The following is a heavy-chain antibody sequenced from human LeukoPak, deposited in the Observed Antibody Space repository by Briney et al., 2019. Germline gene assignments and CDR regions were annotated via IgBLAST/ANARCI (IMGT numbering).Heavy chain of an antibody. D-gene: IGHD6-19*01. CDR3: AGARGEEYSSGWYKTNYFYN. V-gene: IGHV4-39*07. CDR2: IYYSGST. CDR1: GGSISSSSYY. Sequence: PSETLSLTCTVSGGSISSSSYYWGWIRQPPGKGLEWIGSIYYSGSTYYNPSLKSRVTISVDTSKNHFSLKLTSVTGADTAVYYCAGARGEEYSSGWYKTNYFYNWGQGIRVTVSS. J-gene: IGHJ4*02.